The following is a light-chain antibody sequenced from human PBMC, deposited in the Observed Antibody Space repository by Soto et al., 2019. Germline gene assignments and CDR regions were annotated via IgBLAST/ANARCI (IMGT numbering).Light chain of an antibody. J-gene: IGKJ1*01. CDR3: QQYNNWPWT. V-gene: IGKV3D-15*01. Sequence: EIVLTQSPGTLSLSPGERATLSCRASQSLNARYLAWYQVKPGQAPRLLIYGASSRATGIPARLSGSGSGTDFTLTISSLQSEDFAVYYCQQYNNWPWTFGQGTKVDI. CDR2: GAS. CDR1: QSLNARY.